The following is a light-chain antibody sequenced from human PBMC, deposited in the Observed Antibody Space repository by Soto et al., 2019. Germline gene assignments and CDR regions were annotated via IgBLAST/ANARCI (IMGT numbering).Light chain of an antibody. CDR2: EGS. J-gene: IGLJ1*01. CDR1: SSDVGSYNL. CDR3: CAYAGSRV. V-gene: IGLV2-23*01. Sequence: TQPACVSGSTGQSITISCNGTSSDVGSYNLVSWYQQHPGKAPKLMIYEGSKRPSGVSNRFSGSKSGNTASLTISGLQAEDEADYYCCAYAGSRVFGTGTKVTVL.